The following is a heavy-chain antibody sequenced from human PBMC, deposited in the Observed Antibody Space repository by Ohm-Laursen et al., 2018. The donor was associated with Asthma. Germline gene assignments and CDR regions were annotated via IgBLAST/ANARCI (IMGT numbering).Heavy chain of an antibody. V-gene: IGHV3-7*01. CDR1: GDTFNIFSNSW. J-gene: IGHJ4*02. D-gene: IGHD2-15*01. CDR3: ATEAWWRCDY. Sequence: SLRLSCAATGDTFNIFSNSWMAWVRQAPGKGLEWLAKIQPGGGAQVYVDSVKGRFSISRDDAKTTLYLQMDSLRTEDTAIYYCATEAWWRCDYWGQGSLVTV. CDR2: IQPGGGAQ.